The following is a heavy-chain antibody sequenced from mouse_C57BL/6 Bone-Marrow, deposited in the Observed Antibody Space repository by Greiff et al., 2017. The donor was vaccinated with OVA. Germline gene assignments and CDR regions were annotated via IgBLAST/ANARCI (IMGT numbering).Heavy chain of an antibody. CDR1: GYTFTSYW. D-gene: IGHD2-5*01. CDR3: ALYSNYWFAY. J-gene: IGHJ3*01. V-gene: IGHV1-55*01. CDR2: IYPGSGST. Sequence: QVQLQQPGTELVKPGASVKLSCKASGYTFTSYWITWVKQRPGQGLEWIGDIYPGSGSTNYNEKFKSKATLTVDTSSSTAYMQLSSLTSEDSAVYYCALYSNYWFAYWGQGTLVTVSA.